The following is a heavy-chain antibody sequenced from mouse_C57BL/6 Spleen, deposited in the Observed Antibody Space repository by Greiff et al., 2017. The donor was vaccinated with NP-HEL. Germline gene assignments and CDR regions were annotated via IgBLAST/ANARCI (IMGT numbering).Heavy chain of an antibody. J-gene: IGHJ4*01. Sequence: QVQLQQPGAELVMPGASVKLSCKASGYTFTSYWMHWVKQRPGQGLEWIGEIDPSDSYTNYNQKFKGKSTLTVDKSSSTAYMPLSSLTSEDSAVYYCARRNSKGYAMDYWGQGTSVTVSS. V-gene: IGHV1-69*01. D-gene: IGHD2-5*01. CDR2: IDPSDSYT. CDR1: GYTFTSYW. CDR3: ARRNSKGYAMDY.